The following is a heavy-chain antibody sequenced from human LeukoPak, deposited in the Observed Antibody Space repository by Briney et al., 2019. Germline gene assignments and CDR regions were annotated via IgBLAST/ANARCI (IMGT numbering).Heavy chain of an antibody. CDR1: GGSISSYY. CDR2: IYTSGST. V-gene: IGHV4-4*07. D-gene: IGHD3-22*01. CDR3: ARHPEYYDSSGDAFDI. J-gene: IGHJ3*02. Sequence: SETLSLTCTVSGGSISSYYWSWIRQPAGKGLEWIGRIYTSGSTYYNPSLKSRVTISVDTSKNQFSLKLSSVTAADTAVYYCARHPEYYDSSGDAFDIWGQGTMVTVSS.